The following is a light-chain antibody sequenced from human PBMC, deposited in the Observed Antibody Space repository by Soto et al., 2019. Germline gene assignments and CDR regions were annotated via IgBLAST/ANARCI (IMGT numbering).Light chain of an antibody. Sequence: QSVLTQXASVFGSPGQSITISCTGTSSDVGGYNFVSWYQQHPGKAPKLMIYEVSNRPSGVSNRFSGSKSGNTASLTISGLQPEDEADYYCSSYTTSSTVVFGTGTKVT. CDR1: SSDVGGYNF. CDR2: EVS. J-gene: IGLJ1*01. V-gene: IGLV2-14*03. CDR3: SSYTTSSTVV.